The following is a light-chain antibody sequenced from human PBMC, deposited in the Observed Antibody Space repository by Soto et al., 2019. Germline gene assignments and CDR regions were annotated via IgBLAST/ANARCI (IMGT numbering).Light chain of an antibody. V-gene: IGKV1-39*01. Sequence: DIQTTQSPSSLSASIGDRVTISCRASQDIGAYVNWYQHKQGKAPRVLMYAASNLKSGVPPRFSGSGVGRDFTLTISDLQPEDFATYYCQHSYSTRTFGQGTKVERK. CDR1: QDIGAY. CDR2: AAS. CDR3: QHSYSTRT. J-gene: IGKJ1*01.